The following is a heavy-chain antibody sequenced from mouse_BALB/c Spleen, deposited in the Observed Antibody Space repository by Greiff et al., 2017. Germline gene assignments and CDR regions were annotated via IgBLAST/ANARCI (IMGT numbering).Heavy chain of an antibody. CDR3: VSGYGSSLAWFAY. V-gene: IGHV2-9-2*01. CDR2: IWTGGGT. Sequence: VKLQESGPGLVAPSQSLSITCTVSGFSLTSYDISWIRQPPGKGLEWLGVIWTGGGTNYNSAFMSRLSISKDNSKSQVFLKMNSLQTDDTAIYYCVSGYGSSLAWFAYWGQGTLVTVSA. J-gene: IGHJ3*01. CDR1: GFSLTSYD. D-gene: IGHD1-1*01.